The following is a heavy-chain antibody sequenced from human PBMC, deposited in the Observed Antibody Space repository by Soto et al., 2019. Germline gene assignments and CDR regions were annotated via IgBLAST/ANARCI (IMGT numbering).Heavy chain of an antibody. V-gene: IGHV3-23*01. CDR2: ISGSGGST. CDR3: AKDPLKRRGLHLGELYTPYFDY. CDR1: GFTFSSYA. J-gene: IGHJ4*02. Sequence: GGSLRLSCAASGFTFSSYAMSWVRQAPGKGLEWVSAISGSGGSTYYADSVKGRFTISRDNSKNTLYLQMNSLRAEDTAVYYCAKDPLKRRGLHLGELYTPYFDYWGQGTLVTVSS. D-gene: IGHD3-16*01.